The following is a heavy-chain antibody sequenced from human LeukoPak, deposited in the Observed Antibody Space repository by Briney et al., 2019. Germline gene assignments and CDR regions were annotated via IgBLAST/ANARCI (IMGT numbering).Heavy chain of an antibody. CDR2: INSDGSPT. J-gene: IGHJ5*02. Sequence: GGSLRLSCAASGFTFSSSWRHWVRQAPGKGLVWVSRINSDGSPTSYADSVKGRFTISRDNAKNTLYLQMNSLRAEDTALYYCARVDNWNGWFDPWGQGTLVTVSS. CDR1: GFTFSSSW. CDR3: ARVDNWNGWFDP. D-gene: IGHD1-1*01. V-gene: IGHV3-74*01.